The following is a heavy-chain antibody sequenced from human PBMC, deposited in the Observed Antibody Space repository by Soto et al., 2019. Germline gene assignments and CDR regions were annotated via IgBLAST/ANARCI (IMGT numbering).Heavy chain of an antibody. J-gene: IGHJ4*02. CDR2: IHYSGTT. V-gene: IGHV4-59*01. CDR1: GTSISSYY. Sequence: SETLSLTCTVSGTSISSYYWSWIRQPPGKGLEWIANIHYSGTTNYNPSLASRVTLSVDTSKNQFSLKMTSVTAADRAMYFCARYNSYAIDDWGRGTRVTVSS. D-gene: IGHD2-8*01. CDR3: ARYNSYAIDD.